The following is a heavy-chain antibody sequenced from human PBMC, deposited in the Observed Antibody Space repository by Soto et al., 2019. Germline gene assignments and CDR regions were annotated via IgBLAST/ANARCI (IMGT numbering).Heavy chain of an antibody. D-gene: IGHD1-26*01. Sequence: GGSLRLSCAASGFTFSSYSMNWVRQAPGKGPERVAVISYDGSNKYHADSVKGRFTISRDNSKNTLYLQINSLRAEDTAVYYFAKFGFSGSSTYYYYYGMDVWGQGTTVTVSS. CDR3: AKFGFSGSSTYYYYYGMDV. CDR2: ISYDGSNK. V-gene: IGHV3-30*18. CDR1: GFTFSSYS. J-gene: IGHJ6*02.